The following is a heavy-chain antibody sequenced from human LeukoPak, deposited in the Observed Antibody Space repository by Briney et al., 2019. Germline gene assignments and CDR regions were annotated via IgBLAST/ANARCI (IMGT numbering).Heavy chain of an antibody. J-gene: IGHJ5*01. D-gene: IGHD2-15*01. CDR1: GFTFSSYS. V-gene: IGHV3-21*01. CDR2: ISSSSSYV. Sequence: GGSLRLSCAASGFTFSSYSMNWVPQAPGKGLEWLSSISSSSSYVYYADSLKGRFTISRDNAKKSVYLQMNSLRAEDTAVYYCARGALDAATPFDSWGQGTLVTVSS. CDR3: ARGALDAATPFDS.